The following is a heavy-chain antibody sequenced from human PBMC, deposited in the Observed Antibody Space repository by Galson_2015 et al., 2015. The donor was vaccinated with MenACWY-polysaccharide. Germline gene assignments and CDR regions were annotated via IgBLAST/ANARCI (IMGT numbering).Heavy chain of an antibody. J-gene: IGHJ4*02. CDR1: GYTFTSYA. CDR2: INAGNGNT. Sequence: SVKVSCKASGYTFTSYAMHWVRQAPGQRLEWMGWINAGNGNTKYSQKFQGRVTITRDTSASTAYMELSSLRSEDTAVYYCARAYYDSPECFDYWGQGTLVTVSS. CDR3: ARAYYDSPECFDY. D-gene: IGHD3-22*01. V-gene: IGHV1-3*01.